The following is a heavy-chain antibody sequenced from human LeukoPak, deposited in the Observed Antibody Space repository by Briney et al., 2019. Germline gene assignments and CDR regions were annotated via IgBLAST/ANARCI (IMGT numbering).Heavy chain of an antibody. CDR3: ARHQRITIFGVVITVNWFDP. CDR2: IYYSGST. V-gene: IGHV4-39*01. J-gene: IGHJ5*02. Sequence: PSETLSLTCIVSGGSISSSSYYWGWIRQPPGKGLEWIGSIYYSGSTYYNPSLKSRVTISVDTSKNQFSLKLSSVTAADTAVYYCARHQRITIFGVVITVNWFDPWGQGTLVTVSS. D-gene: IGHD3-3*01. CDR1: GGSISSSSYY.